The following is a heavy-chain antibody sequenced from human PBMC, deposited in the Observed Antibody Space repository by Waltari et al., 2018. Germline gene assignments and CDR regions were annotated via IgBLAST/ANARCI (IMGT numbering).Heavy chain of an antibody. J-gene: IGHJ4*02. CDR2: IYSGGST. D-gene: IGHD3-22*01. V-gene: IGHV3-66*02. CDR1: GFTVSSNY. CDR3: ARVLDYYDRDTPFDY. Sequence: EVQLVESGGGLVQPGGSLRLSCAASGFTVSSNYMSWVRQAPGKGLEWVSLIYSGGSTYYADSVKGRVTISRDNSKNTLFLQMNSLRAEDTAVYYCARVLDYYDRDTPFDYWGQGTLVTVSS.